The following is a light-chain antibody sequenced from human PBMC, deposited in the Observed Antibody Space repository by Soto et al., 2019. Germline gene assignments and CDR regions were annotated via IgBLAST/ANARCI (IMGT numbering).Light chain of an antibody. CDR1: SSDVGGYNY. CDR2: DVS. CDR3: SSYTSSSTWV. V-gene: IGLV2-14*01. Sequence: QSVLTQPASVSGSPGQSIAISCPGTSSDVGGYNYVSWYQQHPGKTPNLMIYDVSNRPSGVSNRFSGSKSGNTASLTISGLQAEDEADYYCSSYTSSSTWVFGGGTKLTVL. J-gene: IGLJ3*02.